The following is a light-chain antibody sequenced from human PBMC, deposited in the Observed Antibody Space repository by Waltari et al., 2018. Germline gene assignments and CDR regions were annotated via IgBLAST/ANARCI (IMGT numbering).Light chain of an antibody. Sequence: QSALTQPASVSGSPGQSITISCTGTSSDVGGYNYVSWYQQHPGKAPKLMIYDVCKRPSGVSNRFSGSKSGNTAALTISGLQAEDETDYYGSSYTSSSTWVFGGGTKLTVL. CDR1: SSDVGGYNY. CDR3: SSYTSSSTWV. V-gene: IGLV2-14*01. J-gene: IGLJ3*02. CDR2: DVC.